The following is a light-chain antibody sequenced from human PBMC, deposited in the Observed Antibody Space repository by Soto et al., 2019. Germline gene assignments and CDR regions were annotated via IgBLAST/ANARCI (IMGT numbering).Light chain of an antibody. CDR2: GAS. CDR3: QQYGSSPWT. Sequence: EIVWTQSPGTLSLSPGERANLSCRASQSVSSSYLAWYQQKPGQAPRLLIYGASSRATGIPDRFSGSGSGTDFTLTISRLEPEDFAVYFCQQYGSSPWTFGQGTKVEIK. J-gene: IGKJ1*01. V-gene: IGKV3-20*01. CDR1: QSVSSSY.